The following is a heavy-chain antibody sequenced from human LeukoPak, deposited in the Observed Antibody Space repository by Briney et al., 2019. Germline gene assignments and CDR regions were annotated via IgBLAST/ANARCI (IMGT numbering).Heavy chain of an antibody. CDR2: ISGGGGST. CDR3: AKVRDSATVTGRFDN. Sequence: PGGSLRLSCAASGFTFSNYALSWVRQAPGKGLEWDSGISGGGGSTYYADSVKGRFTISRDKSKNTLYLQMDSLRAEDTAVYYCAKVRDSATVTGRFDNWGQGTMVTVSS. J-gene: IGHJ5*02. D-gene: IGHD4-17*01. CDR1: GFTFSNYA. V-gene: IGHV3-23*01.